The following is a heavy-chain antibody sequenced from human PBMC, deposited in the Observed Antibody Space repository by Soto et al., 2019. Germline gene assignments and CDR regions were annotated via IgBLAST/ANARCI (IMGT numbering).Heavy chain of an antibody. CDR2: IIPIFGTA. D-gene: IGHD6-19*01. J-gene: IGHJ5*02. CDR3: ARAYARYSSGWWGEARENWFDL. CDR1: GGTFSSYA. Sequence: VASVKVSCKASGGTFSSYAISWVRQAPGQGLEWMGGIIPIFGTANYAQKFQGRVTITADESTSTAYMELSSLRSEDTAVYYCARAYARYSSGWWGEARENWFDLWGQSTMVTVSS. V-gene: IGHV1-69*13.